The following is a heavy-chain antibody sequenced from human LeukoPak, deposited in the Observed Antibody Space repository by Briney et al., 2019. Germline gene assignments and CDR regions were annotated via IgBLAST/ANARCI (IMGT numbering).Heavy chain of an antibody. D-gene: IGHD3-22*01. V-gene: IGHV3-7*01. J-gene: IGHJ3*02. CDR2: IKEDGGER. CDR1: GFTFSSSG. Sequence: GGSLRLTCAASGFTFSSSGRTWVRQAPGKGLEWVANIKEDGGEREYVESVRGRFTISRDNAKNSLYLQMTSLRAEDTAVYYCARDPWDSGQHDSSGCVAFDMWGQETIVTVFS. CDR3: ARDPWDSGQHDSSGCVAFDM.